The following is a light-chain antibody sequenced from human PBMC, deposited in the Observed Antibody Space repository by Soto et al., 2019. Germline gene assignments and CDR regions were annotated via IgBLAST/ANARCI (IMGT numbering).Light chain of an antibody. Sequence: QPVLTQSPSASASLGASVKLTCTVSSGHSTYAIAWHQQQPEKGPRYLMMLNSDGSHIKGDGIPDRFSGSSSGTERYLTISSLQSEDEADYYCQTWGTGIVVFGGGTQLTVL. V-gene: IGLV4-69*01. CDR3: QTWGTGIVV. CDR1: SGHSTYA. J-gene: IGLJ2*01. CDR2: LNSDGSH.